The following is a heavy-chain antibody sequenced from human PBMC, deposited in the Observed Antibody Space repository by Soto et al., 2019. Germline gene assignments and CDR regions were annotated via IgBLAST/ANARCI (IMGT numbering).Heavy chain of an antibody. CDR3: ARGEVGGYYDSSGYFHDAFDI. J-gene: IGHJ3*02. CDR2: INSDGSST. CDR1: GFTFSSYW. Sequence: EVQLVESGGGLLQPGGSLRLSCAASGFTFSSYWMHWVRQAPGKGLVWVSRINSDGSSTSYADSVKGRFTISRDNAKNTLYLQMNSLRAEDTAVYYCARGEVGGYYDSSGYFHDAFDIWGQGTMVTVSS. V-gene: IGHV3-74*01. D-gene: IGHD3-22*01.